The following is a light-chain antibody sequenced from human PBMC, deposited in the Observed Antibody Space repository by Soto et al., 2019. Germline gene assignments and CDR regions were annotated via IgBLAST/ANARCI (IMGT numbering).Light chain of an antibody. Sequence: DIQMTQSPSFVSASIGDRVTITCRASQGIGSWLAWYQQVPGRAPRLLIFPASPFQSGVSSRFRGSGSGTDFPLNITRLAPEDFANFLFLQGNHFPFTFGEGTKVEMK. V-gene: IGKV1-12*01. CDR3: LQGNHFPFT. CDR1: QGIGSW. J-gene: IGKJ4*01. CDR2: PAS.